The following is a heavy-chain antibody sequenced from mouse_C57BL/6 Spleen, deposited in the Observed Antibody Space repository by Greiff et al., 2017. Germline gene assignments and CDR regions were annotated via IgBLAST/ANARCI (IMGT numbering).Heavy chain of an antibody. V-gene: IGHV3-6*01. CDR2: ISYDGSN. D-gene: IGHD2-4*01. CDR1: GYSITSGYY. J-gene: IGHJ3*01. CDR3: AEGLRGFAY. Sequence: VQLQQSGPGLVKPSQSLSLTCSVTGYSITSGYYWNWIRQFPGNKLEWMGYISYDGSNNYNPSLKNRISITRDTSKNQFFLKLNSVTTEDTATYYCAEGLRGFAYWGQGTLVTVSA.